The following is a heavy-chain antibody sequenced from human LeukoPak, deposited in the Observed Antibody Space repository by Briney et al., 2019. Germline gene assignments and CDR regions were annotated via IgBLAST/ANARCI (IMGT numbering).Heavy chain of an antibody. D-gene: IGHD2-2*01. Sequence: GGSLRLSCAASGFTFSSYGMHWVRQAPGKGLEWVAFIRHDGSNKYYADSVKGRFTISRDNSKNTLYLQMNSLRAEDTAVYYCGRGFVLVPAAIPDYWGPGTLVTVSS. CDR2: IRHDGSNK. V-gene: IGHV3-30*02. CDR3: GRGFVLVPAAIPDY. CDR1: GFTFSSYG. J-gene: IGHJ4*02.